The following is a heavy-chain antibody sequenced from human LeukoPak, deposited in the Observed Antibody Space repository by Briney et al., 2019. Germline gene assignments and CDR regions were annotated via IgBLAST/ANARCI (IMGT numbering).Heavy chain of an antibody. CDR3: AKVLSPNYYFDY. V-gene: IGHV3-23*01. Sequence: GGSLRLFCAASGFTFSSYAMSWVRQAPGKGLEWVSAISGSGGSTYYADSVKGRFTISRDNSKNTLYLQMNSLRAEDTAVYYCAKVLSPNYYFDYWGQGTLVTVSS. CDR2: ISGSGGST. J-gene: IGHJ4*02. CDR1: GFTFSSYA. D-gene: IGHD4/OR15-4a*01.